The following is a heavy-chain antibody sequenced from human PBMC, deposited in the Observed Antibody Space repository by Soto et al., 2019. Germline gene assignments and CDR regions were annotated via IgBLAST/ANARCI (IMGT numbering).Heavy chain of an antibody. V-gene: IGHV4-31*11. CDR3: ARDLSETYYYDSSGLYGMDV. CDR2: IYYSGST. J-gene: IGHJ6*02. D-gene: IGHD3-22*01. CDR1: GGSISSGCYY. Sequence: PSETLSLTCAVYGGSISSGCYYWSWIRQHPGKGLEWIGYIYYSGSTYYNPSLKSRVTISVDTSKNQFSLKLSSVTAADTAVYYCARDLSETYYYDSSGLYGMDVWGQGTTVTVSS.